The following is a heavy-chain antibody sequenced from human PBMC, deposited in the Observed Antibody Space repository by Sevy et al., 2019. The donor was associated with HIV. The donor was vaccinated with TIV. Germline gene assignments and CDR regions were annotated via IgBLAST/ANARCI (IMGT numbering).Heavy chain of an antibody. CDR3: ARVQGGSAYYADY. J-gene: IGHJ4*02. Sequence: SETLSLTCTVSGGSVSSGSHYWSWIRQPPGKGLEWIGKIHYGGSINYNPSLRSRVTISVDTSKNQFSLKLRSVTAADTAVYHCARVQGGSAYYADYWGQGTLVTVSS. CDR2: IHYGGSI. D-gene: IGHD3-3*01. V-gene: IGHV4-61*01. CDR1: GGSVSSGSHY.